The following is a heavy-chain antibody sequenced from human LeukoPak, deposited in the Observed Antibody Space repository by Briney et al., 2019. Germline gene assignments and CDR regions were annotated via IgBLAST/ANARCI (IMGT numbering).Heavy chain of an antibody. CDR3: ARDRVGLAYCGGDCYSVVDY. J-gene: IGHJ4*02. CDR1: GYTFTSYG. CDR2: ISAYNGNT. Sequence: ASVKVSCKASGYTFTSYGISWVRQAPGQGLEWMGWISAYNGNTNYAQKLQGRVTMTTDTSTSTAYMELRSLRSNDTAVYYCARDRVGLAYCGGDCYSVVDYWGQGTLVTVSS. V-gene: IGHV1-18*01. D-gene: IGHD2-21*02.